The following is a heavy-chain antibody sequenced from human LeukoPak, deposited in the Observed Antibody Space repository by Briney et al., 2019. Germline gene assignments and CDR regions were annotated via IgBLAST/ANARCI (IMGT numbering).Heavy chain of an antibody. CDR2: INHSGST. J-gene: IGHJ5*02. CDR3: ARGLGYSSSWYGVWFDP. V-gene: IGHV4-34*01. D-gene: IGHD6-13*01. CDR1: GGSFSGYY. Sequence: SETLSLTCAVYGGSFSGYYWSWIRQPPGKGLEWIGEINHSGSTNYNPSLKSRVTISVDTSKNQFSLKLSSVTAADTAVYYCARGLGYSSSWYGVWFDPWGQGTLVTVSS.